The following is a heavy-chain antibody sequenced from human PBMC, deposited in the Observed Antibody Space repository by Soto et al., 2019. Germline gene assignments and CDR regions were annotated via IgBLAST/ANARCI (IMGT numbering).Heavy chain of an antibody. D-gene: IGHD4-17*01. CDR1: GFTVDDYA. CDR3: AKDMKWGGMTTIHFFAS. V-gene: IGHV3-9*01. CDR2: ISANGDTI. Sequence: QPGGSLRLSCVASGFTVDDYAMHWVRQAPGKGLEWVSGISANGDTIDYADSVKGRFTISRDNAKNSLFLQMNSLRPEDTALYYCAKDMKWGGMTTIHFFASWGQGTQVTVSS. J-gene: IGHJ4*02.